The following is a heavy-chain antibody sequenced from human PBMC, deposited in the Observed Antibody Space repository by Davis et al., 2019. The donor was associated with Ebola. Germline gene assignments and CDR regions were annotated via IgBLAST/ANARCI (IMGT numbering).Heavy chain of an antibody. CDR1: GFTFSGSA. J-gene: IGHJ6*02. Sequence: PGGSLRLSCAASGFTFSGSAMHWVRQASGKGLEWVGRIRSKANSYATAYAASVKGRFTISRDDSKNTAYLQMNSLKSEDTAVYYCTLEVYYYDSSGYWYGMDVWGQGTTVTVSS. D-gene: IGHD3-22*01. CDR2: IRSKANSYAT. CDR3: TLEVYYYDSSGYWYGMDV. V-gene: IGHV3-73*01.